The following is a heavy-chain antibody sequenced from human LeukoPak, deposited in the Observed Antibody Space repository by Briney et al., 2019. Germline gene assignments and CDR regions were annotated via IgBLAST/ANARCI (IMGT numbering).Heavy chain of an antibody. J-gene: IGHJ4*02. V-gene: IGHV3-30*02. CDR1: GFTFSSYG. D-gene: IGHD6-19*01. CDR2: IRYDGSNK. Sequence: GGSLRLSCAASGFTFSSYGMHWVRQAPGKGLEWVAFIRYDGSNKYYADPVKGRFTISRDNSKNTLYLQMNSLRAEDTAVYYCAKNFEQWLTYTLFDYWGQGTLVTVSS. CDR3: AKNFEQWLTYTLFDY.